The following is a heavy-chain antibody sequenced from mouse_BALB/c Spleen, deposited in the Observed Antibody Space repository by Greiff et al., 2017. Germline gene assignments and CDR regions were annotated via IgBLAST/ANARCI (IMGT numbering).Heavy chain of an antibody. D-gene: IGHD1-1*02. CDR1: GFSLTGYG. V-gene: IGHV2-6-7*01. CDR3: ARERDMAYYAMDY. CDR2: IWGDGST. J-gene: IGHJ4*01. Sequence: VKVVESGPGLVAPSQSLSITCTVSGFSLTGYGVNWVRQPPGKGLEWLGMIWGDGSTDYNSALKSRLSISKDNSKSQVFLKMNSLQTDDTARYYCARERDMAYYAMDYWGQGTSVTVSS.